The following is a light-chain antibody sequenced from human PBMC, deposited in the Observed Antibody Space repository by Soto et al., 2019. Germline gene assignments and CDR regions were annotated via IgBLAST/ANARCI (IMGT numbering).Light chain of an antibody. CDR3: QQFGTPPWT. CDR1: QDVLNNY. CDR2: GIS. V-gene: IGKV3-20*01. Sequence: DIVLTQSPGTLSLSPGERATLSCSASQDVLNNYLAWFQQKPGQAPRLLIYGISTRATGIPDRFSGSGSGTHFTLTISRLEPEDFAVYYCQQFGTPPWTFGQGTKVEIK. J-gene: IGKJ1*01.